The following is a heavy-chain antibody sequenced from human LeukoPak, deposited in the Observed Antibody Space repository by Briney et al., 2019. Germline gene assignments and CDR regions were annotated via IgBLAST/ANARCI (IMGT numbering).Heavy chain of an antibody. CDR1: GFTFSSYA. D-gene: IGHD5-18*01. CDR3: AKAQVGYSYGYGNWFDP. CDR2: ISGSGGST. J-gene: IGHJ5*02. V-gene: IGHV3-23*01. Sequence: GGSLRLSCAASGFTFSSYAMSWVRQAPGKGLEWVSAISGSGGSTYYADSVKGRFAISRDNSKNTLYLQMNSLRAEDTAVYYCAKAQVGYSYGYGNWFDPWGQGTLVTVSS.